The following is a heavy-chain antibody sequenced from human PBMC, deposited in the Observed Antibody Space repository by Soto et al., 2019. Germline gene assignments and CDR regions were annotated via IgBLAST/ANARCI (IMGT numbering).Heavy chain of an antibody. D-gene: IGHD1-1*01. CDR3: ARGSWDDVTGHYYTHV. V-gene: IGHV6-1*01. Sequence: SQTLSLTCDISEDSVSSNSGAWNWIRQTPSRGLEWLGRTYYRSKWYINYAVSVKSRITVNPDTSKNQFSLQLNSVTPEDTAVYYCARGSWDDVTGHYYTHVWGKGTTVTVSS. J-gene: IGHJ6*03. CDR2: TYYRSKWYI. CDR1: EDSVSSNSGA.